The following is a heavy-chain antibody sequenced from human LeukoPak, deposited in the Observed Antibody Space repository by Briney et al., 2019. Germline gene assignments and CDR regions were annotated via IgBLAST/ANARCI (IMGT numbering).Heavy chain of an antibody. V-gene: IGHV1-69-2*01. CDR2: VDPEDGET. CDR3: ATVRPDCSSTSCPNYYYYYYMDV. J-gene: IGHJ6*03. Sequence: ASVKVSCKASGYTFTDYYMHWVHQAPGKGLEWMGRVDPEDGETIYAEKFQGRVTITADTSTDTAYMELSSLRSEDTAVYYCATVRPDCSSTSCPNYYYYYYMDVWGKGTTVTVSS. D-gene: IGHD2-2*01. CDR1: GYTFTDYY.